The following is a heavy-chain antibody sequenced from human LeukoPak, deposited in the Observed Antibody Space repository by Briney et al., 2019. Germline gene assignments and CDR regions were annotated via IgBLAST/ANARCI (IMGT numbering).Heavy chain of an antibody. CDR1: EFTFSTHS. J-gene: IGHJ4*02. V-gene: IGHV3-21*06. CDR2: ISSSSDDI. Sequence: GGSLRLSCAASEFTFSTHSMNWVRQTPGKGLEWVSIISSSSDDIHYADSVKGRFTISRDNAKNSLYLQMNSLRAEDTAVYYCARGETSDTRHLDYWGQGTLVTVSS. CDR3: ARGETSDTRHLDY. D-gene: IGHD1-1*01.